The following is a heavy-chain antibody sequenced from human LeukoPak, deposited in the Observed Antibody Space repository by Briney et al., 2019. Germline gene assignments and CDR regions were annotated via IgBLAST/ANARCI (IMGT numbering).Heavy chain of an antibody. V-gene: IGHV3-20*04. CDR1: RFTFEHYG. CDR2: INWNGGGT. CDR3: ARNRMASNAFDI. D-gene: IGHD5-24*01. Sequence: GGSLRLSCAASRFTFEHYGMSWVRHAPGKGLEWVSGINWNGGGTGYADSVKGRFTISRDNTKNSLYLQMYSLRAEDTALYYCARNRMASNAFDIWGQGARVTVSS. J-gene: IGHJ3*02.